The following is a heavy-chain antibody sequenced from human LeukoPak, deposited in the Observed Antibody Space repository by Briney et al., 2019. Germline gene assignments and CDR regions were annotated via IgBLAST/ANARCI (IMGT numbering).Heavy chain of an antibody. Sequence: GGSLRLSCAASGFTFSSYSMNWVRQAPGKGLEWVSSISSSSSYIYYADSVKGRFTISRDNAKNSLYLQMNSLRAEDTAVYYCARDLGVDSYGDEGFDYWGQGTLVTVSS. D-gene: IGHD5-18*01. CDR1: GFTFSSYS. CDR2: ISSSSSYI. CDR3: ARDLGVDSYGDEGFDY. V-gene: IGHV3-21*01. J-gene: IGHJ4*02.